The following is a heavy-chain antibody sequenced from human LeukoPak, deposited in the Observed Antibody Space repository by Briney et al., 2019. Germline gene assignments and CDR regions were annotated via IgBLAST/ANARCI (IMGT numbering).Heavy chain of an antibody. Sequence: SETLSLTCTVSGGSISSSSYYWGWIRQPPGKGLEWIGSIYYSGSTYYNPSLKSRVTISVDTSKNQFSLKLSSVTAADTAVYYCARDWGSGWYAPNFDYWGQGTLVTVSS. CDR1: GGSISSSSYY. J-gene: IGHJ4*02. V-gene: IGHV4-39*07. CDR3: ARDWGSGWYAPNFDY. CDR2: IYYSGST. D-gene: IGHD6-19*01.